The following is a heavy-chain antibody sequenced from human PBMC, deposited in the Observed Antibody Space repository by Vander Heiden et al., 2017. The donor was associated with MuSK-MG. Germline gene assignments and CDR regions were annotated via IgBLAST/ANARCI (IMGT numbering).Heavy chain of an antibody. CDR2: IKSKADGGTA. V-gene: IGHV3-15*02. J-gene: IGHJ4*02. CDR3: TTDRGVAVRPIFDS. CDR1: GLILSDAW. D-gene: IGHD6-6*01. Sequence: EVQLVESGGTLVNPGGSLRLSCAASGLILSDAWMSWVRQVPGKGLEWLGRIKSKADGGTADYAAVVKGRFIILRDDSKNTLYLQMNSLKTEDTSLYYCTTDRGVAVRPIFDSWGQGTLVSVSS.